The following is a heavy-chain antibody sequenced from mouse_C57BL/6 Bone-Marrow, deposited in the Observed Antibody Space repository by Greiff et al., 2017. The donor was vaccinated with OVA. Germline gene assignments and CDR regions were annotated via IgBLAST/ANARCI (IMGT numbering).Heavy chain of an antibody. CDR1: GFTFSDYG. CDR3: ADGSPFSSIDY. J-gene: IGHJ4*01. CDR2: ISSGSSTI. Sequence: VQRVESGGGLVKPGGSLKLSCAASGFTFSDYGMHWVSQAPEKGLEWVAYISSGSSTIYYADTVKGRFTISRDNAKNTLFLQMTSLCSAHSALYYFADGSPFSSIDYWGQGTSVPVSS. D-gene: IGHD2-3*01. V-gene: IGHV5-17*01.